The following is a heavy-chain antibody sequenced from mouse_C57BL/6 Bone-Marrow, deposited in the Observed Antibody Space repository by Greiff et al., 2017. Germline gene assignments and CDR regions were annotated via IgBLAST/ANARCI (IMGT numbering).Heavy chain of an antibody. D-gene: IGHD2-3*01. CDR1: GYTFTSYW. CDR3: ARSGDGYYGCLAWFAY. J-gene: IGHJ3*01. CDR2: IHPNSGST. Sequence: QVQLQQPGAELVKPGASVKLSCKASGYTFTSYWMHWVKQRPGQGLEWIGMIHPNSGSTNYNEKFKSKATLTVDKSSSTAYMQLSSLTSEDSAVYYWARSGDGYYGCLAWFAYWGQGTLVTVSA. V-gene: IGHV1-64*01.